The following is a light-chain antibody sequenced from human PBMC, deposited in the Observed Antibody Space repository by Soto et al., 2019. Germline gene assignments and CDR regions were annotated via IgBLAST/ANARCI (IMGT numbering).Light chain of an antibody. CDR1: QSVSSY. V-gene: IGKV3-11*01. CDR2: DAS. CDR3: QQRSNGYT. J-gene: IGKJ2*01. Sequence: EILLTQSPATLSLSPGERATLSCRASQSVSSYLAWYQQKPGQAPRLLIYDASNRATGIPARFSGSGSGTDFTLTISSLEPEDFAVYYCQQRSNGYTFGQGTKVDIK.